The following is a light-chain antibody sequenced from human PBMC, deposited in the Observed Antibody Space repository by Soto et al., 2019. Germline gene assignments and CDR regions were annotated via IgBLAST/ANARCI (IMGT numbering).Light chain of an antibody. J-gene: IGLJ1*01. CDR2: EVS. V-gene: IGLV2-14*01. CDR3: SSYTSSSTYV. Sequence: QSALTQPASVSGSLGQSITISCTGTSSDVGGFSYVSWYQQHPGKAPKLMIYEVSNRPSGVSNRFSGSKSGNTASLTISGLQAEDEADYYCSSYTSSSTYVFGSGTKVTVL. CDR1: SSDVGGFSY.